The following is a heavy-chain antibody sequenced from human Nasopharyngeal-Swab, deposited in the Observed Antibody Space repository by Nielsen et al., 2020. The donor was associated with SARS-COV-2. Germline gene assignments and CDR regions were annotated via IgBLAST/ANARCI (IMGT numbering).Heavy chain of an antibody. Sequence: GGSLRLSCEVSGFTFGNYAMSWVRQAPGKGLEWVSAISGSGATTYYADSVKGRFTISRDNSKNTLYLQMNSLRAEDAAVYYCAKVSNFYDFSTGYDYWGQGTLVTVSS. V-gene: IGHV3-23*01. CDR2: ISGSGATT. CDR1: GFTFGNYA. D-gene: IGHD3-3*01. CDR3: AKVSNFYDFSTGYDY. J-gene: IGHJ4*02.